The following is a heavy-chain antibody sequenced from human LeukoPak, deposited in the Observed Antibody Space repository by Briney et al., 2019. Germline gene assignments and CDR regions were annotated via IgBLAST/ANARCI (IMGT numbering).Heavy chain of an antibody. Sequence: GGSLRLSCAASGFTFSSYGMHWVRQAPGKGLEWVAVIWYDGSNKYYADSVKGRFTISRDNSKNTLYLQMNSLRAEDTAVYCCASVKARSSGWFQIDYWGQGTLVTVSS. D-gene: IGHD6-19*01. V-gene: IGHV3-33*01. J-gene: IGHJ4*02. CDR3: ASVKARSSGWFQIDY. CDR1: GFTFSSYG. CDR2: IWYDGSNK.